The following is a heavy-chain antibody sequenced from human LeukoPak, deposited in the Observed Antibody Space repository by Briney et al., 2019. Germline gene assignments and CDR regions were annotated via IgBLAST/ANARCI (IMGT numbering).Heavy chain of an antibody. CDR3: ARKGPANYYYYYMDV. CDR1: GYTFTRYD. CDR2: MNPNSGNT. J-gene: IGHJ6*03. V-gene: IGHV1-8*01. D-gene: IGHD6-25*01. Sequence: EASVKVSCKASGYTFTRYDLNWVRQVTGQGLEWMGWMNPNSGNTGYAPKLQGRVTMTRNTSISTAYMELSNLRSDDTAVYYCARKGPANYYYYYMDVWGRGTSVTVSS.